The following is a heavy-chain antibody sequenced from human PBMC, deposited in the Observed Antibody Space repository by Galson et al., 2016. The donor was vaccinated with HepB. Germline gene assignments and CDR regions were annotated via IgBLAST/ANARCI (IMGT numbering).Heavy chain of an antibody. J-gene: IGHJ3*02. V-gene: IGHV1-3*01. CDR3: ARAAYCSTTSCSDAFDI. Sequence: SVKVSCKASGYTFTNYAMHWVRQAPGQRLEWMGWISAGNGNTKYSQKFQGRVTLTRDTSANTAYMELSSLRSEDTAVFYCARAAYCSTTSCSDAFDIWGQGTMVTVS. CDR1: GYTFTNYA. CDR2: ISAGNGNT. D-gene: IGHD2-2*01.